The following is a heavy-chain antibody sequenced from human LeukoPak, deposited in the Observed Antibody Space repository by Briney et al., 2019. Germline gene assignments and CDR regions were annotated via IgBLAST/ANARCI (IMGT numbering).Heavy chain of an antibody. D-gene: IGHD6-25*01. CDR1: GFTFSSYS. CDR2: ISRSSSAI. Sequence: PGGSLRLSCAASGFTFSSYSMNWVRQAPGKGLEWVSYISRSSSAIYYADSVKGRFTISRDDGKNSLYLQMNSLRDGDTAVYFCARERGHLDYWGQGTLVTVSS. J-gene: IGHJ4*02. CDR3: ARERGHLDY. V-gene: IGHV3-48*02.